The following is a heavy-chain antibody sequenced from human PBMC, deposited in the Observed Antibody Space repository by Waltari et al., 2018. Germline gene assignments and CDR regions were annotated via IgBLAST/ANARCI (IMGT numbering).Heavy chain of an antibody. Sequence: QVQLQQWGAGLLKPSETLSLTCAVYGGSFSGYYWSWIRQPPGKGLEWIGEINHSGSTNYTPSLKSRLTISVDTSKNQFSLKLSSVTAADTAVYYCARGCGSSSGYGLYYYYYYGMDVWGQGTTVTVSS. V-gene: IGHV4-34*01. CDR2: INHSGST. CDR3: ARGCGSSSGYGLYYYYYYGMDV. J-gene: IGHJ6*02. CDR1: GGSFSGYY. D-gene: IGHD5-12*01.